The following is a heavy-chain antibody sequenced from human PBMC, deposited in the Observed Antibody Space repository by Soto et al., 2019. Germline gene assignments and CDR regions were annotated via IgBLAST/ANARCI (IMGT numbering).Heavy chain of an antibody. V-gene: IGHV3-7*01. CDR1: GFTFSSYW. CDR3: AKDIGWEYSSSSGSTGFDY. D-gene: IGHD6-6*01. CDR2: IKRDGTEK. Sequence: EVQLVESGGGLVQPGGSLRLSCAASGFTFSSYWMSCVRQAPGKGLEGVANIKRDGTEKYYVDSGKGRLTISRDNAKNSEYLQMNSLRAEDTAVYYCAKDIGWEYSSSSGSTGFDYWGQGTLVTVSS. J-gene: IGHJ4*02.